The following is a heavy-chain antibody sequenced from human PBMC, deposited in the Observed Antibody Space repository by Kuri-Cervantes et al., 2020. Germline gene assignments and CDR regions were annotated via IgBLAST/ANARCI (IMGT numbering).Heavy chain of an antibody. D-gene: IGHD3-10*01. CDR1: GASISSVDYY. J-gene: IGHJ4*02. CDR3: GGNPSGNYIQ. Sequence: SETLSLTCTVSGASISSVDYYWSWIRQHPGKGLEWIGYIFYSGSTYYTPSLQNRLTISLDRSKNQFSLNLRSVTAADTAVYYCGGNPSGNYIQWGQGTLVTVSS. V-gene: IGHV4-31*03. CDR2: IFYSGST.